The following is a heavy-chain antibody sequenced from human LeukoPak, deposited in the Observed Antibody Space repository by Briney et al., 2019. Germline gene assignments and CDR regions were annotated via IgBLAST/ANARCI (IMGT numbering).Heavy chain of an antibody. CDR2: ISYNGSHR. J-gene: IGHJ3*02. CDR1: GFTFSNYA. D-gene: IGHD1-26*01. V-gene: IGHV3-30*01. CDR3: ARRIGISATGALDI. Sequence: PGGSLRLSCAASGFTFSNYAMHWVRQGPGKGLEWVGVISYNGSHRYHADSLKGRFTISRDNSKNTLYLQMNSLWTEDTAIYYCARRIGISATGALDIWGQGTMVTVSS.